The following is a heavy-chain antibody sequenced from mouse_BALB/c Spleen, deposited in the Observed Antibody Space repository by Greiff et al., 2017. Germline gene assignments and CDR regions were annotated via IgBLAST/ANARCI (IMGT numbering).Heavy chain of an antibody. V-gene: IGHV1-9*01. Sequence: QVQLQRSGAELMKPGASVKISCKATGYTFSSYWIEWVKQRPGHGLEWIGEILPGSGSTNYNEKFKGKATFTADTSSNTAYMQLSSLTSEDSAVYYCARALRLFAYWGQGTLVTVSA. CDR3: ARALRLFAY. D-gene: IGHD1-2*01. CDR2: ILPGSGST. CDR1: GYTFSSYW. J-gene: IGHJ3*01.